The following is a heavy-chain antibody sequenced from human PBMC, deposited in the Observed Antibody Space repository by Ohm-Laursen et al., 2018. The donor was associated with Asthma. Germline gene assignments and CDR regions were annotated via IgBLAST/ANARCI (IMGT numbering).Heavy chain of an antibody. J-gene: IGHJ6*02. D-gene: IGHD5-12*01. CDR3: AKVDRAGYVPYYYYGMDV. Sequence: SLRLSCAASGFTFSSYSMNWVRQAPGKGLEWVSSISSSRSYIYYADSVKGRFTISRDNAKNSLYLQMNSLRTEDTALYYCAKVDRAGYVPYYYYGMDVWGQGTTVTVSS. CDR1: GFTFSSYS. V-gene: IGHV3-21*04. CDR2: ISSSRSYI.